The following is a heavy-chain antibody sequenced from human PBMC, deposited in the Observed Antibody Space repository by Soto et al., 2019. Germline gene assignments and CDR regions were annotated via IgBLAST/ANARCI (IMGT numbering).Heavy chain of an antibody. D-gene: IGHD3-10*01. J-gene: IGHJ4*02. CDR2: IYYTGST. CDR1: GGSISSSSNY. Sequence: PSEPLSLTSTVSGGSISSSSNYWGWIRQPPGKGLEWIGSIYYTGSTYYNPSLKSRVTMSVDTSKSQFSLKLSSVTAADTAVYYCARTITMIRGWDYWGQGTLVTVS. CDR3: ARTITMIRGWDY. V-gene: IGHV4-39*01.